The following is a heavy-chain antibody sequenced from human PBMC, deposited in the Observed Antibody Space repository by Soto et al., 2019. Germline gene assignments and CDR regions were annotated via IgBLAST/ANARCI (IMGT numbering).Heavy chain of an antibody. V-gene: IGHV3-23*01. CDR1: GCTWTYFA. CDR2: TTGGVGLT. Sequence: SFGAFGCTWTYFAKNWIRQAQGKGLEWVSATTGGVGLTYYADSVKGRFSVSSGTPGDTLYLQMNGLRREDTAIYYCARSPVTVIRKLPITSFSVDLWGQGTLVT. D-gene: IGHD3-10*01. J-gene: IGHJ5*02. CDR3: ARSPVTVIRKLPITSFSVDL.